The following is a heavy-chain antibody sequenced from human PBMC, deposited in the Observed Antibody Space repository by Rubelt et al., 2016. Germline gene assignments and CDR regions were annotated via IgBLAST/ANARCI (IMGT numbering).Heavy chain of an antibody. CDR1: GGPISHYY. V-gene: IGHV4-59*01. J-gene: IGHJ4*02. CDR2: IYYSGST. Sequence: QVQLQESGPGLVKPSETLSLTCTVSGGPISHYYWNWIRQPPGKGLEWIGYIYYSGSTNYNPPLKSRVTISVETSKNKFSLNLSSLTAADTAVTYCARGFASTWYYFDYWGQGPLVTVAS. D-gene: IGHD2-8*01. CDR3: ARGFASTWYYFDY.